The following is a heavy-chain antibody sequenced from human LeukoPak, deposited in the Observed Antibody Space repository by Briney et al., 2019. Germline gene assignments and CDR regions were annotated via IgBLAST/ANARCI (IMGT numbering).Heavy chain of an antibody. D-gene: IGHD3-10*01. CDR1: GFTFGSYA. CDR2: ISYDGSNE. Sequence: GGSLRLSCTASGFTFGSYAIHWVRQAPGKGLEWVAVISYDGSNEYYADSVKGRFTISRDNSKNTLYLQMNSLRAEDTAVYYCAKANPTPRGVNFDYWGQGTLVTVSS. J-gene: IGHJ4*02. CDR3: AKANPTPRGVNFDY. V-gene: IGHV3-30*18.